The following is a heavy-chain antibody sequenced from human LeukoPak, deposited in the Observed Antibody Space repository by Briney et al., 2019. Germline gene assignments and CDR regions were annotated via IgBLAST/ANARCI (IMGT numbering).Heavy chain of an antibody. CDR2: ISSSSSYI. Sequence: GGSLRLSCAASGFTFSSYSVNWVRQAPGKGLEWVSSISSSSSYIYYADSVKGRFTISRDNAKNSLYLQMNSLRAEYTAVYYCARGKITTVTLPLGYWGQGTLVTVSS. V-gene: IGHV3-21*01. CDR1: GFTFSSYS. J-gene: IGHJ4*02. CDR3: ARGKITTVTLPLGY. D-gene: IGHD4-17*01.